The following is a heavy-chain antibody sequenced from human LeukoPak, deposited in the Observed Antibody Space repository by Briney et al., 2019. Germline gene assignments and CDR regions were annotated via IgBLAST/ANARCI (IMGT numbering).Heavy chain of an antibody. CDR1: GGSISSGGYY. CDR3: ARGLPAYDFWSGYTSDYFDY. V-gene: IGHV4-31*03. J-gene: IGHJ4*02. CDR2: IYYSGST. Sequence: PSETLSLTCTVSGGSISSGGYYWSWIRQHPGKGLEWIGYIYYSGSTYYNPSLKSRVTISVDTSKNQFSLKPSSVTAADTAVYYCARGLPAYDFWSGYTSDYFDYWGQGTLVTVSS. D-gene: IGHD3-3*01.